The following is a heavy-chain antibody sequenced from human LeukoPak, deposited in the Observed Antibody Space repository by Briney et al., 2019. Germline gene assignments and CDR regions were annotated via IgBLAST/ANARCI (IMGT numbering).Heavy chain of an antibody. J-gene: IGHJ5*02. D-gene: IGHD3-9*01. V-gene: IGHV4-59*11. CDR1: GGSISIHY. CDR2: IYYSGST. Sequence: SETLSLTCTVSGGSISIHYWSWIRQPRGKGLEWIGYIYYSGSTNYNPSLKSRVTISVDTSKNQFSLKLSSVTAADTAVYYCGRGHRVGYYDILTGYYRDNWFDPWGQGTLVTVSS. CDR3: GRGHRVGYYDILTGYYRDNWFDP.